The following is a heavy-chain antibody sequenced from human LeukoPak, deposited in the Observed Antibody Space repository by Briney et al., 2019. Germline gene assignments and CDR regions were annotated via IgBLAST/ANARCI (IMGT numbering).Heavy chain of an antibody. CDR3: ARGGGQWLVRTRDAFDI. V-gene: IGHV3-23*01. CDR1: GFTFSSYA. Sequence: GGSLRLSCAASGFTFSSYAMSWVRQAPGKGLEWVSAISGSGGSTYYADSVKGRFTISRDNSKNTLYLQMNSLRAEDTAVYYCARGGGQWLVRTRDAFDIWGQGTMVTVSS. J-gene: IGHJ3*02. CDR2: ISGSGGST. D-gene: IGHD6-19*01.